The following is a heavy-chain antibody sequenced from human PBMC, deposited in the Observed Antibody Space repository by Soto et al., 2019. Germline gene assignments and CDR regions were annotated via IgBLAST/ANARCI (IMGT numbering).Heavy chain of an antibody. V-gene: IGHV5-10-1*01. Sequence: PGESLKISCKGSGYSFTSYWISWVRQMPGKGLEWMGRIDPSDSYTNYSPSFQGHVTISADKSISTAYLQWSSLKASDTATYYCHGAPDAYYYDSTDAFDIWGQGTMVTVSS. D-gene: IGHD3-22*01. CDR2: IDPSDSYT. CDR3: HGAPDAYYYDSTDAFDI. CDR1: GYSFTSYW. J-gene: IGHJ3*02.